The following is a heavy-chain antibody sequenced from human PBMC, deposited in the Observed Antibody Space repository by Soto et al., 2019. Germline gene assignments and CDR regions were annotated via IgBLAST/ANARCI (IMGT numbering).Heavy chain of an antibody. D-gene: IGHD3-3*01. CDR2: ISGHSLNT. Sequence: GGSLRLSCVVSGFTFSTYAMSWVRQAPGEGFEWVAAISGHSLNTFYADSVKGRFTMSRDNAKNMVSLQMDSLTADDTAIYYCANAADFWSSRPTYFDYWGLGAQVTVSS. CDR1: GFTFSTYA. V-gene: IGHV3-23*01. J-gene: IGHJ5*01. CDR3: ANAADFWSSRPTYFDY.